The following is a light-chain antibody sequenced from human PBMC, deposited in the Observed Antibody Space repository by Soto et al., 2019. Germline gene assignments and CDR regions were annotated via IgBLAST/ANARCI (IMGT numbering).Light chain of an antibody. CDR2: DNN. J-gene: IGLJ2*01. CDR1: SSNIGYNY. V-gene: IGLV1-51*01. Sequence: QSVLTQSASVSAAHGQKVTISCSGSSSNIGYNYVSWYQQLPGTAPKLLIYDNNKRPSGIPYRFSGSKSGTSGTLDITGLQTGDEADYYCATWDASLPGEVFGGGTKLTVL. CDR3: ATWDASLPGEV.